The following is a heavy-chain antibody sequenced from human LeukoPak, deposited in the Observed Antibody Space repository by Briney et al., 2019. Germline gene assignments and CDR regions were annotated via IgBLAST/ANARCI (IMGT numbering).Heavy chain of an antibody. CDR1: GGTFSSYA. V-gene: IGHV1-69*04. J-gene: IGHJ6*02. CDR2: IIPIFGIA. D-gene: IGHD5-12*01. Sequence: KVSCKASGGTFSSYAISWVRQAPGQGLEWMGRIIPIFGIANYAQKFHGRVTITADKSTSTAYMELSSLRSEDTAVCYCARRGYSGYDDYYYYGMDVWGQGTTVTVSS. CDR3: ARRGYSGYDDYYYYGMDV.